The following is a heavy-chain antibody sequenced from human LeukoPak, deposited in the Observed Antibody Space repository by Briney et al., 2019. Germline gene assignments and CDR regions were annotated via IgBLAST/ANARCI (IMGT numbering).Heavy chain of an antibody. V-gene: IGHV4-34*01. CDR2: INHSGST. CDR1: GGSFSGYY. D-gene: IGHD3-3*01. Sequence: PSETLSLTCAVYGGSFSGYYWSWIRQPPGKGLEWIGEINHSGSTNYNPSLKSRVTISVDTSKNQFSLKLSSVTAADTAVYYCARGSTYYDFWSGYFSRKFDYWGQGTLVTVSS. CDR3: ARGSTYYDFWSGYFSRKFDY. J-gene: IGHJ4*02.